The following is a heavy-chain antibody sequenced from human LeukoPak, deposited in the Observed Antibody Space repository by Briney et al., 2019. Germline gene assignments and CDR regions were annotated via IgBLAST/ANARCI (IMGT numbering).Heavy chain of an antibody. V-gene: IGHV3-30*04. CDR2: ISYDGSNK. D-gene: IGHD2-15*01. Sequence: GGSLRLSCAASGFTFSSYAMHWVRQAPGKGLEWVAVISYDGSNKYYADSVKGRFTISRDNSKNTLYLQMNSLRAEDTAVYYCARDDRGGGSCSDYWGQGTLVTVSS. J-gene: IGHJ4*02. CDR3: ARDDRGGGSCSDY. CDR1: GFTFSSYA.